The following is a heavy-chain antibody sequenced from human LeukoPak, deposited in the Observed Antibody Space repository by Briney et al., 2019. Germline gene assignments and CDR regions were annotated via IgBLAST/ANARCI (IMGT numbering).Heavy chain of an antibody. CDR2: IKEDGSEK. D-gene: IGHD1/OR15-1a*01. Sequence: QPGGSLRLPCTTSGFTFSSYWMSWVRQAPGKGLEWLGNIKEDGSEKYDVDSVKGRFTISRDNAKNSLYLQMNSLRVEDTAIYYCARGTRVGTPYNWFDPWGQGTLVTVSS. CDR3: ARGTRVGTPYNWFDP. V-gene: IGHV3-7*01. CDR1: GFTFSSYW. J-gene: IGHJ5*02.